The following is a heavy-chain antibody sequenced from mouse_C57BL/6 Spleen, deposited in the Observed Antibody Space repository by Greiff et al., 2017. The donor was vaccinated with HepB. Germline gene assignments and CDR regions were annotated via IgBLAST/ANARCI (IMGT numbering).Heavy chain of an antibody. Sequence: VQVVESGAELVKPGASVKISCKASGYAFSSYWMNWVKQRPGKGLEWIGQIYPGDGDTNYNGKFKGKATLTADKSSSTAYMQLSSLTSEDSAVYFCARSAYDYDVSMDYWGQGTSVTVSS. CDR3: ARSAYDYDVSMDY. V-gene: IGHV1-80*01. D-gene: IGHD2-4*01. J-gene: IGHJ4*01. CDR1: GYAFSSYW. CDR2: IYPGDGDT.